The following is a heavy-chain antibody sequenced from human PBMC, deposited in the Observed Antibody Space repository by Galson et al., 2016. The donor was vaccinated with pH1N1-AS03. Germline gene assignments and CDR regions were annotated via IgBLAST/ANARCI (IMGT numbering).Heavy chain of an antibody. CDR1: GDSVSVNSGG. D-gene: IGHD5-12*01. CDR2: TYYNSKWFF. J-gene: IGHJ4*02. V-gene: IGHV6-1*01. Sequence: CAISGDSVSVNSGGWNWIRQSPSRGLEWLGRTYYNSKWFFDYAISVRNRITINSDISKNQFSLQLNFVTPEDTALYYCARGWLASGFDCWGQGTQVTVSS. CDR3: ARGWLASGFDC.